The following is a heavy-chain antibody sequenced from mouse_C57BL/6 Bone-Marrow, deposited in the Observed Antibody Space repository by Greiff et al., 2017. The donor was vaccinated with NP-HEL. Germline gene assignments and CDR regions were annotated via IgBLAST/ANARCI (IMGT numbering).Heavy chain of an antibody. CDR2: INPNNGGT. Sequence: EVQLQQSGPELVKPGASVKISCKASGYTFTDYYMNWVKQSHGKSLEWIGDINPNNGGTSYHQKFKGKATLTVDKSSSTSYMELRSLTSEDSAVYYCAREVTTVVADAMDYWGQGTSVTVSS. J-gene: IGHJ4*01. CDR1: GYTFTDYY. V-gene: IGHV1-26*01. D-gene: IGHD1-1*01. CDR3: AREVTTVVADAMDY.